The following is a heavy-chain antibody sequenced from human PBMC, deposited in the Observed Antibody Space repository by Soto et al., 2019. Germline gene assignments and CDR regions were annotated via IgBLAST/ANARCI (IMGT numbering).Heavy chain of an antibody. CDR2: FDPEDGET. CDR1: GYTLTELS. Sequence: ASVKVSCKVSGYTLTELSMHWVRQAPGKGLEWMGGFDPEDGETIYEQKFQGRVTMTADTSTDTAYMGLSSLGSEDTAGYYWATDGPACSGGSCYSKFDPWGQGTLVTVSS. D-gene: IGHD2-15*01. V-gene: IGHV1-24*01. J-gene: IGHJ5*02. CDR3: ATDGPACSGGSCYSKFDP.